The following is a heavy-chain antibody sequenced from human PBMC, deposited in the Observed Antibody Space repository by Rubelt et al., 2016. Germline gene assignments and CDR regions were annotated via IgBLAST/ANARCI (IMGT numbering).Heavy chain of an antibody. J-gene: IGHJ3*02. Sequence: TFTSYGMHWVRQAPGKGLEWVSYISSGSVTIYYADSVKGRFTISRDNAKNSVFLQMNYLRAEDTAVYYCARDLAVARLGGAFDIWGQGTMVTVSS. CDR3: ARDLAVARLGGAFDI. D-gene: IGHD6-19*01. CDR1: TFTSYG. CDR2: ISSGSVTI. V-gene: IGHV3-48*04.